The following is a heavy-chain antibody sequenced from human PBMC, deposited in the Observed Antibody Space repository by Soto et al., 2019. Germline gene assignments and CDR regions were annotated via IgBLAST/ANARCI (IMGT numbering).Heavy chain of an antibody. CDR1: GYTFTSYG. V-gene: IGHV1-18*01. CDR3: ARTYYYDSSGYYPPSY. CDR2: ISAYNGNT. D-gene: IGHD3-22*01. J-gene: IGHJ4*02. Sequence: ASVKVSCKASGYTFTSYGISWVRQAPGQGLEWMGWISAYNGNTNYAQKLQGRVTMTTDTSTSTAYMELRSLRSDDTAVYYCARTYYYDSSGYYPPSYWGQGTLVTVS.